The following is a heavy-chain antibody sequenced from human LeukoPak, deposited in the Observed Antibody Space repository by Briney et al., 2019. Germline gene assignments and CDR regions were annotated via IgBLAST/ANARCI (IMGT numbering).Heavy chain of an antibody. V-gene: IGHV3-9*01. CDR1: GFTFSSYA. D-gene: IGHD6-13*01. Sequence: GGSLRLSCAASGFTFSSYAMHWVRQAPGKGLEWVSGISWNSGSIGYADSVKGRFTISRDNAKNSLYLQMNSLRAEDTALYYCAKDIGVAAVIGRGRSFDYWGQGTLVTVSS. CDR3: AKDIGVAAVIGRGRSFDY. J-gene: IGHJ4*02. CDR2: ISWNSGSI.